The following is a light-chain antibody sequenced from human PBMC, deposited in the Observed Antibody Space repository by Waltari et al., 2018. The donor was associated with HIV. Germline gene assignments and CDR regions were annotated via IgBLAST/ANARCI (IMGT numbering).Light chain of an antibody. J-gene: IGKJ2*01. CDR3: QQFNSYPHT. Sequence: AIQLTQSPSSLSASVVDSVTTTCRASQGISSALAWYQQKPGKAPKLLIYDASSLESGVPSRFSGSGSGTDFTLTISSLQPEDFATYYCQQFNSYPHTFGQGTKLEIK. V-gene: IGKV1-13*02. CDR2: DAS. CDR1: QGISSA.